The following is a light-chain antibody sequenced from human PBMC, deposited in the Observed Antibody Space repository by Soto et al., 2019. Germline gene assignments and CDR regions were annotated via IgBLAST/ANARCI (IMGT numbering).Light chain of an antibody. CDR1: QSVSSSY. Sequence: EIVLTQSPGTLSLSPGERATLSCRASQSVSSSYLAWYQQKPGQAPRLLIYGASSMATGIPDRFSGSGSGTDFTLTISRLEPEDFEVYYCQQYGSSPLTFVGGTKVEIK. CDR3: QQYGSSPLT. CDR2: GAS. J-gene: IGKJ4*01. V-gene: IGKV3-20*01.